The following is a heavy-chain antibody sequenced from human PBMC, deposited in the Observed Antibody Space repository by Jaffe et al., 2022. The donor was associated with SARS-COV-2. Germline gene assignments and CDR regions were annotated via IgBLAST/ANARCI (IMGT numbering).Heavy chain of an antibody. CDR2: IWYDGSNK. CDR1: GFTFSSYG. CDR3: ARGSPYSYGEKVDY. Sequence: QVQLVESGGGVVQPGRSLRLSCAASGFTFSSYGMHWVRQAPGKGLEWVAVIWYDGSNKYYADSVKGRFTISRDNSKNTLYLQMNSLRAEDTAVYYCARGSPYSYGEKVDYWGQGTLVTVSS. D-gene: IGHD5-18*01. V-gene: IGHV3-33*01. J-gene: IGHJ4*02.